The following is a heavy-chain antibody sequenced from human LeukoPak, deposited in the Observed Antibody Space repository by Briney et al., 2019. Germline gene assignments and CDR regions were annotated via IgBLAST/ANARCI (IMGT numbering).Heavy chain of an antibody. Sequence: SETLSLTCTVSGGSVSSGSYYWSWIRQPPGKGLEWIGYIYYSGSTNYNPSLKSRVTISVDTSKNQFSLKLSSVTAADTAVYYCARALPIGRYFGWFPPDIWGQGTMVTVSS. CDR1: GGSVSSGSYY. J-gene: IGHJ3*02. V-gene: IGHV4-61*01. D-gene: IGHD3-9*01. CDR3: ARALPIGRYFGWFPPDI. CDR2: IYYSGST.